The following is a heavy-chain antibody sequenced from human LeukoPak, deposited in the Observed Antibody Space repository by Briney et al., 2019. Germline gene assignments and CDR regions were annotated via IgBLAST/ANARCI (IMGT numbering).Heavy chain of an antibody. J-gene: IGHJ1*01. Sequence: GESLQISCQGSGYNFANYWIGWVRQMPGKGLEWMGIIYPGDSDTTYSPSFQGQVTISADKSISTAYLQWSSLKASDTAMYYCARRLLGYCSGGSCYSGYFQHWGQGTLVTVSS. V-gene: IGHV5-51*01. D-gene: IGHD2-15*01. CDR1: GYNFANYW. CDR3: ARRLLGYCSGGSCYSGYFQH. CDR2: IYPGDSDT.